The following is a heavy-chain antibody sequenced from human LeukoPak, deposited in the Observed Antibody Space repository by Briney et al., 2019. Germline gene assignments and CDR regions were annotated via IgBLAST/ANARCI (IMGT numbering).Heavy chain of an antibody. CDR1: GGSITGGDYY. D-gene: IGHD3-10*01. CDR2: INYSGST. J-gene: IGHJ4*02. Sequence: SETLSLTCTVSGGSITGGDYYWSWIRQPPGKGLEWIGYINYSGSTYYNPSLKTRVTISVDTSKNQFSLKLSSVTAAAPAVYYWAGYYYGSDYYFYHWGQGTLGAVSS. CDR3: AGYYYGSDYYFYH. V-gene: IGHV4-30-4*01.